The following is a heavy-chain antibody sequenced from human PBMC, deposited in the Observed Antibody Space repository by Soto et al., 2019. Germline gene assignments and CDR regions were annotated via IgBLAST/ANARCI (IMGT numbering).Heavy chain of an antibody. J-gene: IGHJ6*03. V-gene: IGHV1-58*02. CDR1: GFTFDRSA. D-gene: IGHD3-3*01. Sequence: QMQLVQSGAEMKKPGTSVKVSCKTSGFTFDRSAMQWVRQARGQRLEWIGWIVVASGHTNYAQKFQERFTITQDMSTNTAYLEVRSLRPEDTAVYYCVADRDFWSGVIMDVWGEGTTVTVSS. CDR2: IVVASGHT. CDR3: VADRDFWSGVIMDV.